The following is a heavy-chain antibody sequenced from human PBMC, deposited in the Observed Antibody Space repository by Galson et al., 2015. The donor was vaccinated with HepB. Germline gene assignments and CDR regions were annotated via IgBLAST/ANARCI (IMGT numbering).Heavy chain of an antibody. D-gene: IGHD5-12*01. J-gene: IGHJ4*02. V-gene: IGHV3-64D*06. CDR3: VKDGTATMTHLDY. CDR2: ITKNGDNT. CDR1: GFSFSDYG. Sequence: SLRLSCAASGFSFSDYGMHWVRQAPGKGLEYVSTITKNGDNTYYADSLKGRFTTSRDNSKNTLYLQMSGLRVEDTALCYCVKDGTATMTHLDYWGQGTLVTVSS.